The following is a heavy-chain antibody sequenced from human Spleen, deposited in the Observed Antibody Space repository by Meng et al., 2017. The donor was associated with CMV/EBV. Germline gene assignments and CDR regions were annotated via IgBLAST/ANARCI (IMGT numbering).Heavy chain of an antibody. CDR2: INHSGST. J-gene: IGHJ6*02. CDR3: ARIYYYYGMDV. V-gene: IGHV4-34*01. CDR1: GGSFSGYY. Sequence: SETLSLTCAVYGGSFSGYYWSWIRQPPGKGLEWIGEINHSGSTNYNPSLKSRVTISVDTSKNQFSLKLSSVTAADTAVYYCARIYYYYGMDVWGHGTTVTVSS.